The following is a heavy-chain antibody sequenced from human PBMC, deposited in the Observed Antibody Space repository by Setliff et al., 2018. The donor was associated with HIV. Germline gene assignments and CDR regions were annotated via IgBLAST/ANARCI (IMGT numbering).Heavy chain of an antibody. V-gene: IGHV4-61*09. CDR3: ARELGSFPYYMDV. J-gene: IGHJ6*03. D-gene: IGHD3-10*01. Sequence: PSETLSLTCTVSGGSISSGSYYWSWIRQPAGKGLEWIGHICTSESTNYNPSLKSRVTISVDTSKNQFSLKLSSVTAADTAIYYCARELGSFPYYMDVWGKGTTVTVSS. CDR2: ICTSEST. CDR1: GGSISSGSYY.